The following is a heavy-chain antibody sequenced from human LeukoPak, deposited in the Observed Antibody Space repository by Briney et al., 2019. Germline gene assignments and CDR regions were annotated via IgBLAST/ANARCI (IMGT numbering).Heavy chain of an antibody. V-gene: IGHV3-23*01. CDR2: ISGSGTTI. J-gene: IGHJ4*02. D-gene: IGHD1-26*01. CDR1: GFTFSSYA. Sequence: PGGSLRLSCAASGFTFSSYAMSWVRQAPGKGLEWVAAISGSGTTIYYSDSVKGRFTISRDNAKNSLYLQMNGLRAADTAVYYCARDRGDSLVGADFDSWGQGTLVTVSS. CDR3: ARDRGDSLVGADFDS.